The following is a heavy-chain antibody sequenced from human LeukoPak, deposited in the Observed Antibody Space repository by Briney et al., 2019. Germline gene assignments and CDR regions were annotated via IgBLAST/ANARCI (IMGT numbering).Heavy chain of an antibody. CDR3: AKDYGDRDFDY. V-gene: IGHV3-53*01. J-gene: IGHJ4*02. CDR1: DFTVSSNS. CDR2: TYSSGST. Sequence: PEGSLRLSCAASDFTVSSNSMSWVRQAPGKGLEWVSVTYSSGSTHYADSVKGRFTVSRDNSKNTLYLQMNSLRAEDTAVYFCAKDYGDRDFDYWGQGTLVTVSS. D-gene: IGHD4-17*01.